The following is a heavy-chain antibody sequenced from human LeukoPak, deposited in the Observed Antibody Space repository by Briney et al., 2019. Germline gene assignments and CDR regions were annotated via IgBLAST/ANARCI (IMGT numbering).Heavy chain of an antibody. J-gene: IGHJ6*02. CDR2: ISSGGNTI. CDR1: GFTFNKYE. V-gene: IGHV3-48*03. CDR3: ARVSYGEDGIYYYGMDV. D-gene: IGHD4-17*01. Sequence: GGSLRLSCAASGFTFNKYEMDWVRQAPGKGLEWVSYISSGGNTIYYADSVKGRFTISRDNAKNSLYLQMNSLRAEDTAVYYCARVSYGEDGIYYYGMDVWGQGTTVTVSS.